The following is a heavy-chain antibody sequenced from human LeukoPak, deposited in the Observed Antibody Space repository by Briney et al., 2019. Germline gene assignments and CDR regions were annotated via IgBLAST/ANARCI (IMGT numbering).Heavy chain of an antibody. J-gene: IGHJ6*02. CDR1: EFTFSDYY. CDR2: ISSSGSTI. D-gene: IGHD6-19*01. V-gene: IGHV3-11*01. CDR3: ARESSGWYGYYYYGMDV. Sequence: GGSLRLSCAHSEFTFSDYYMRWIRQAPGKGLEWVSYISSSGSTIYYADSVKGRFTISRDNAKNSLYLQMNSLRAEDTAVYYCARESSGWYGYYYYGMDVWGQGTTVTVSS.